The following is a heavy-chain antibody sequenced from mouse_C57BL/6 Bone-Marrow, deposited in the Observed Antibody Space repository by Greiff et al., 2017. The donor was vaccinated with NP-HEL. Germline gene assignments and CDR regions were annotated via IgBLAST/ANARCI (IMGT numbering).Heavy chain of an antibody. Sequence: QVQLQQPGAELVMPGASVKLSCKASGYTFTSYWMHWVKQRPGQGLDWIGEIDPSDSYTNYNQKFKGKSTLTVDKSSSTAYMQLSSLTSEDSAVYYCARERGNYYGSSLYWYFDVWGTGTTVTVSS. J-gene: IGHJ1*03. CDR3: ARERGNYYGSSLYWYFDV. CDR1: GYTFTSYW. CDR2: IDPSDSYT. D-gene: IGHD1-1*01. V-gene: IGHV1-69*01.